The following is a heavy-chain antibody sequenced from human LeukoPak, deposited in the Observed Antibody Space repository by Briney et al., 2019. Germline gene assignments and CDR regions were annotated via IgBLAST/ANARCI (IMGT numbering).Heavy chain of an antibody. V-gene: IGHV6-1*01. CDR1: GDRVCSKRAA. CDR2: TYYRSKWCN. CDR3: ARAGSSSWYGFDY. J-gene: IGHJ4*02. Sequence: SRTLSLTCAISGDRVCSKRAAWIWISQSPSRDLEWLGRTYYRSKWCNDYAVSVKSRITINPDTSKHQFSLQLSSVTPEDTAVYYCARAGSSSWYGFDYWGQGTLVTVSS. D-gene: IGHD6-13*01.